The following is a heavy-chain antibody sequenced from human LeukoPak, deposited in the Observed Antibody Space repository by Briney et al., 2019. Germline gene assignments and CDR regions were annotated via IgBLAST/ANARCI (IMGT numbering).Heavy chain of an antibody. Sequence: SGGSLRLSCAASEFTFTSYEMNWVRQAPGKGLEWVSYISSSGSTIYYADSVEGRFTIFRDNSKNTLYLQMNSLRAEDTAVYYCAEESELGFGELFFDYWGQGTLVTVSS. CDR2: ISSSGSTI. CDR3: AEESELGFGELFFDY. V-gene: IGHV3-48*03. J-gene: IGHJ4*02. CDR1: EFTFTSYE. D-gene: IGHD3-10*01.